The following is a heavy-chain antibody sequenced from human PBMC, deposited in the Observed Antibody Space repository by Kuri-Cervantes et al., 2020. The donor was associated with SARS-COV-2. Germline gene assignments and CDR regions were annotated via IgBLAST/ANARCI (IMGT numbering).Heavy chain of an antibody. Sequence: ASVKVSCKASGYTFTGYYMHWVRQAPGQGLEWMGWINPNSGGTNYAQKFQGRVTMTRDTSISTGYMELSRLRSDDTAVYHCARGLNDFWSGYYSSWYFDLWGRGTLVTVSS. D-gene: IGHD3-3*01. V-gene: IGHV1-2*02. CDR1: GYTFTGYY. CDR2: INPNSGGT. CDR3: ARGLNDFWSGYYSSWYFDL. J-gene: IGHJ2*01.